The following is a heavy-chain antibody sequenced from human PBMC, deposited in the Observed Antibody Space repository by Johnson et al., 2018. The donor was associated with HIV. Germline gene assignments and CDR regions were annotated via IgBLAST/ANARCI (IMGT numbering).Heavy chain of an antibody. D-gene: IGHD3-10*01. V-gene: IGHV3-30*04. CDR1: GFTFSSYA. J-gene: IGHJ3*02. Sequence: QVQLVESGGGVVQPGRSLRLSCVASGFTFSSYAMHWVRQAPGKGLEWVAVISYDGSNKDYADSVKGRFSISRDNSKNTLYLQMNSLRVEDTAVYYCASSSLAWGVDAFDIWGQGTMVTVSS. CDR3: ASSSLAWGVDAFDI. CDR2: ISYDGSNK.